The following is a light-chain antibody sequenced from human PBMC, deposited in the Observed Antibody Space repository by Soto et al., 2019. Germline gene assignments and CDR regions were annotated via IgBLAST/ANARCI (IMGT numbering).Light chain of an antibody. V-gene: IGKV1-39*01. CDR3: QQSYGTPPYT. CDR2: ATS. Sequence: DIQMTQSPSSLSASVGDSVSITCRASQSISSYLHWYQQKPGKAPQLLIYATSTLQGGVPSRFSGSGSGTDFTLTISSLQPEDFATYFCQQSYGTPPYTFGQGTKLEI. J-gene: IGKJ2*01. CDR1: QSISSY.